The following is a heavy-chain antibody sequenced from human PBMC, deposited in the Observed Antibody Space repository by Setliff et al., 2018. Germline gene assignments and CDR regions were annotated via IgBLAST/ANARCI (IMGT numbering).Heavy chain of an antibody. V-gene: IGHV4-39*07. Sequence: PSETLSLTCSVSGDSITRSGYYWGWVRQSPGRGLEWIGNMYYIGSYDYNPSLKSRVTISLDTSKDQFSLKLTSATAADTAVYYCARSYHLVLTNWFDAWGQGIRVTVSS. CDR1: GDSITRSGYY. CDR3: ARSYHLVLTNWFDA. J-gene: IGHJ5*02. D-gene: IGHD1-26*01. CDR2: MYYIGSY.